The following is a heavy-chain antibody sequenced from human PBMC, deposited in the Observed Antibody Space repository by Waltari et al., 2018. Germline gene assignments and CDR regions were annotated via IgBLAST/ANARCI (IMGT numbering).Heavy chain of an antibody. J-gene: IGHJ5*02. V-gene: IGHV3-23*04. CDR3: AKGTYFLTIFGVTITDL. D-gene: IGHD3-3*01. CDR2: ISGSGGST. CDR1: GGTFSSYA. Sequence: VQLVQSGAEVKKPGSSVKVSCKASGGTFSSYAISWVRQAPGKGLEWVSVISGSGGSTYYADSVKGRFTISRDNSKNTLYLQMNSLRAEDTAVYYCAKGTYFLTIFGVTITDLWGQGTLVTVSS.